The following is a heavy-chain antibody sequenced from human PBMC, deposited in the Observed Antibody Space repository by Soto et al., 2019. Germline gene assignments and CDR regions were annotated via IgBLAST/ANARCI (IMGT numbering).Heavy chain of an antibody. CDR2: MNPNSGNT. V-gene: IGHV1-8*01. Sequence: ASVKVSCKASGGTFTSYDINWVRQATGQRQERKRWMNPNSGNTGYAQKFQGRVTMTRNTSISTAYIELSSLRSEDTAVYYCARVRTGGYSGYDNYYYYYMDVWGKGTTVTVSS. D-gene: IGHD5-12*01. CDR3: ARVRTGGYSGYDNYYYYYMDV. CDR1: GGTFTSYD. J-gene: IGHJ6*03.